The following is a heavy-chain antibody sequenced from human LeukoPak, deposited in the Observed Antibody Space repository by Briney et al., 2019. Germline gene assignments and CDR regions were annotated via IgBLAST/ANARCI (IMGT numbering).Heavy chain of an antibody. J-gene: IGHJ4*02. D-gene: IGHD3-10*01. CDR1: GGSISSSSYY. CDR2: INHSGST. CDR3: ARSDYYGSGSYYNSNYFDY. Sequence: SETLSLTCTVSGGSISSSSYYWGWIRQPPGKGLEWIGEINHSGSTNYNPSLKSRVTISVDTSKNQFSLKLNSMTAADTAVYYCARSDYYGSGSYYNSNYFDYWGQGTLVTVSS. V-gene: IGHV4-39*01.